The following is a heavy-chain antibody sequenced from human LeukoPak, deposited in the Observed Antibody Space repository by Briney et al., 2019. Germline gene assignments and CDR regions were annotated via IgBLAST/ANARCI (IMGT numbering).Heavy chain of an antibody. J-gene: IGHJ3*02. D-gene: IGHD1-26*01. CDR2: IHHSGRA. V-gene: IGHV4-31*03. CDR1: GDSIISDNHF. CDR3: AREVNRPTDADAFDI. Sequence: PSETLSLTCTVSGDSIISDNHFWSWIRQHPGKDLEWLGYIHHSGRAFYSPSLESRLTISLDTSKNQFSLKLNSVIGADTAVYYCAREVNRPTDADAFDIWGQGTMVTVSS.